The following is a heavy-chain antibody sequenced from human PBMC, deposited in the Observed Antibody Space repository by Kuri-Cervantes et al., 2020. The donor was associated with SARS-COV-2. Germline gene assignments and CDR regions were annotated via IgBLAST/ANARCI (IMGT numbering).Heavy chain of an antibody. D-gene: IGHD2-15*01. CDR2: IYPGDSDT. V-gene: IGHV5-51*01. CDR1: GYSFTSYW. Sequence: ESLKISCKGSGYSFTSYWIGWVRQMPGKGLEWMGIIYPGDSDTRYSPSFQGQVTISADKSISTAYLQWSSLKASDTAMYYCARQALGYCSGGSCYYPPHFDYWGQGTLVTDSS. CDR3: ARQALGYCSGGSCYYPPHFDY. J-gene: IGHJ4*02.